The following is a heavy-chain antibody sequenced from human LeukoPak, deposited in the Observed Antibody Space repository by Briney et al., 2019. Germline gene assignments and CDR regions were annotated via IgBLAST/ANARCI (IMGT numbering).Heavy chain of an antibody. D-gene: IGHD6-6*01. Sequence: ASVKVSCKASGYTFTTYGINWVRQAPGQGLEWMGWISAYNGNTNYAQNLQGRVTLTTDTSASTAYMELRSLRSDDTAVYCCARDLTAARPGWFDPWGQGTLVIVSS. CDR2: ISAYNGNT. V-gene: IGHV1-18*01. J-gene: IGHJ5*02. CDR3: ARDLTAARPGWFDP. CDR1: GYTFTTYG.